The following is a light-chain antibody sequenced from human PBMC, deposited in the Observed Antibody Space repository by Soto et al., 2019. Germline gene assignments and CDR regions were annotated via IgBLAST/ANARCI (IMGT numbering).Light chain of an antibody. V-gene: IGKV1-5*01. CDR1: ESISSG. CDR2: DVS. J-gene: IGKJ1*01. Sequence: DIQMTQSPSTLSASIGDRVTITCRASESISSGLAWYQQKPGKAPKLLIYDVSNLESGVPSRFSGSGSGTEFTLTNSSLQPDDVATYYCQQYNTFWTFGQGTKVDIK. CDR3: QQYNTFWT.